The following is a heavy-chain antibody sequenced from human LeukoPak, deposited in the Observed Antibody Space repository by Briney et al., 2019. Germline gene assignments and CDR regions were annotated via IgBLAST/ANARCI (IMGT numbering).Heavy chain of an antibody. Sequence: GGSLRLSCVASGFSFERHSMNWVRQAPGKGLEWVAVISYDGSNKYYADSVKGRFTISRDNSKNTLYLQMNSLRAEDTAVYYCAKDPDILTGYYFYYWGQGTLVTVSS. CDR1: GFSFERHS. D-gene: IGHD3-9*01. CDR3: AKDPDILTGYYFYY. J-gene: IGHJ4*02. V-gene: IGHV3-30*18. CDR2: ISYDGSNK.